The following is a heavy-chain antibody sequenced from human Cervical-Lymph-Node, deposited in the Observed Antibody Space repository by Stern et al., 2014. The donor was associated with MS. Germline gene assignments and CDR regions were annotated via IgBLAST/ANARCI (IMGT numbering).Heavy chain of an antibody. Sequence: EVQLVESGAEVKKTGESLKISCKLSGYSFTIYYIAWVRQMPGKGLEWMGVIYPYDSDNTYSPSFQGQVTISADKSIPTAYLQWSSLRASDTAMYYCARHVQGFDYWGQGTLVTVSS. J-gene: IGHJ4*02. CDR1: GYSFTIYY. CDR3: ARHVQGFDY. CDR2: IYPYDSDN. V-gene: IGHV5-51*01.